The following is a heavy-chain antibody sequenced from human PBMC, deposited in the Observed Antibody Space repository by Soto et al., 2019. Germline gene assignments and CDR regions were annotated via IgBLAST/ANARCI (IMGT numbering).Heavy chain of an antibody. J-gene: IGHJ4*02. CDR3: ARLRGSGHPAFFDY. V-gene: IGHV4-39*01. CDR1: GVSTRTSSYS. D-gene: IGHD3-10*01. Sequence: SETLSLTCSVSGVSTRTSSYSWGWVRQPPGKGLEWIGTSHHSGSTYYNPSLNIGATISVDTSRNEVSLSVNSVTAADTAIYFCARLRGSGHPAFFDYWGQGALVTSPQ. CDR2: SHHSGST.